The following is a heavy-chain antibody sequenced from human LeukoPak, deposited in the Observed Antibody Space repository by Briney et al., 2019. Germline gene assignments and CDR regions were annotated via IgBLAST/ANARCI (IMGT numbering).Heavy chain of an antibody. J-gene: IGHJ4*02. Sequence: PSQTLSLTCTVSGGSISSGGYYWSWIRQHPGKGLEWIGYIYYSGSTYYNPSPKSRVTISVDTSKNQFSLKLSSVTAADTAVYYCARVYYYGSGSYPYYFDYWGQGTLVTVSS. CDR1: GGSISSGGYY. CDR2: IYYSGST. CDR3: ARVYYYGSGSYPYYFDY. V-gene: IGHV4-31*03. D-gene: IGHD3-10*01.